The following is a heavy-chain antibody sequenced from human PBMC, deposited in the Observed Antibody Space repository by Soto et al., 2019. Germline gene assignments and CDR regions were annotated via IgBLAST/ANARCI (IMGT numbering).Heavy chain of an antibody. CDR3: ARARKDPGSGSMGANWFDP. Sequence: ASGEVSCKASGYTFPSYYIHWVRQPPGQGLEWMGIINPSGGSTSYAQKFQGRVTMTRDTSTSTVYMELSSLRSEDTAVYYCARARKDPGSGSMGANWFDPWGQGTLVTVSS. V-gene: IGHV1-46*01. CDR2: INPSGGST. CDR1: GYTFPSYY. J-gene: IGHJ5*02. D-gene: IGHD6-19*01.